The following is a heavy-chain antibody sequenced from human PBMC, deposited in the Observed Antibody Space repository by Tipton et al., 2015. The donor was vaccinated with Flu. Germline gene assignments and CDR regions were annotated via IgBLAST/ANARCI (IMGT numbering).Heavy chain of an antibody. CDR2: IYYSGST. CDR1: GGSISSGGYY. CDR3: ARALQNYFDY. V-gene: IGHV4-31*03. Sequence: TLSLTCTVSGGSISSGGYYWSWIRQHPGEGLEWIGYIYYSGSTYYNPSLKSRVTISIDTSKNQFSLKLSSVTAADTAVYYCARALQNYFDYWGQGTQGTVSS. J-gene: IGHJ4*02.